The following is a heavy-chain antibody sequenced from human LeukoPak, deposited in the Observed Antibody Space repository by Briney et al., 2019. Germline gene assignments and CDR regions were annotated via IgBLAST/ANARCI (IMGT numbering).Heavy chain of an antibody. V-gene: IGHV3-48*01. J-gene: IGHJ5*02. Sequence: GGSLRLSCAASGDTLSSYNMNWVRQAPGKGLEWVSYTNSRSTVIYYADSVKGRFTISRDNAKNSLYLQMNSLRAEDTAVYYCAKLPYNWNYWFDPWGQGTLVTVSS. CDR2: TNSRSTVI. CDR1: GDTLSSYN. CDR3: AKLPYNWNYWFDP. D-gene: IGHD1-7*01.